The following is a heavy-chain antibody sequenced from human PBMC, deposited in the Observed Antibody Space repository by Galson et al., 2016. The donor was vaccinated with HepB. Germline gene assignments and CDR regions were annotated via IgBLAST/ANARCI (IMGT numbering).Heavy chain of an antibody. V-gene: IGHV2-5*02. CDR1: GFSLSSGVS. CDR2: IYWDDRQ. J-gene: IGHJ4*02. CDR3: AHGTPFRPGGWPTYFFDS. Sequence: PALVKPTQTLTLTCTFSGFSLSSGVSVGWIRQPPGKALEWLGIIYWDDRQRYSPSLKSRLTITKDTFKNQVVLTMTNVDPVDPATYYCAHGTPFRPGGWPTYFFDSWGQGTLVTVSS. D-gene: IGHD6-19*01.